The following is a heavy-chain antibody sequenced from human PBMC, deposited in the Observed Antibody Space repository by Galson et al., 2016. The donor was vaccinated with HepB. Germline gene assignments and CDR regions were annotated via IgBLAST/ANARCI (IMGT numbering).Heavy chain of an antibody. CDR1: GFTLSTYP. CDR3: ARDHGYYDDSGDSSLDAFGI. V-gene: IGHV3-30*04. Sequence: SLRLSCAASGFTLSTYPMHWVRQAPGKGLEWVAVISYDGGRRYYADSVKGRFTISRDISKNTLDLEMNSLRPEDTAVYYCARDHGYYDDSGDSSLDAFGIWGQGTMVTVSS. CDR2: ISYDGGRR. J-gene: IGHJ3*02. D-gene: IGHD3-22*01.